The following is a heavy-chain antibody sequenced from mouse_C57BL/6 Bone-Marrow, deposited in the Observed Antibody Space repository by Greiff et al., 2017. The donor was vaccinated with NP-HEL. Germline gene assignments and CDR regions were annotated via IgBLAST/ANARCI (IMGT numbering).Heavy chain of an antibody. D-gene: IGHD1-1*01. V-gene: IGHV1-26*01. Sequence: VQLQQSGPELVKPGASVKISCKASGYTFTDYYMNWVKQSHGKSLEWIGDINPNNGGTSYNQKFKGKATLTVDKSSSTAYMELRSLTSEDSAVYYCAKSLRSAYWGQGTLVTVSA. CDR1: GYTFTDYY. J-gene: IGHJ3*01. CDR3: AKSLRSAY. CDR2: INPNNGGT.